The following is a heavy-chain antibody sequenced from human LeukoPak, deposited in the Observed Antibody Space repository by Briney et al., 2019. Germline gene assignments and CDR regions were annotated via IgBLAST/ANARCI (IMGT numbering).Heavy chain of an antibody. CDR3: ARDGPYSGSYYVY. Sequence: ASVKVSCKASGYTFTGYYMHWVRQAPGQGLEWMGWINPNSGSTNYAQKFQGRVTMTRDTSISTAYMELSRLRSDDTAVYYCARDGPYSGSYYVYWGQGTLVTVSS. V-gene: IGHV1-2*02. D-gene: IGHD1-26*01. CDR1: GYTFTGYY. J-gene: IGHJ4*02. CDR2: INPNSGST.